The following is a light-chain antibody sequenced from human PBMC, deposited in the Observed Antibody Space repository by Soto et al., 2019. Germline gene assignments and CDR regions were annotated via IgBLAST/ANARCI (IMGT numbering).Light chain of an antibody. Sequence: QSALTQPASVSGSPGQSITISCTGTSSDVGSYNLVSWYQHHPGKAPKFIIYEDNKRPSGVSNRFSGSKSGNTASLTISGLQAEDEADYYCCAFVRSNALLFGGGTQLIVL. CDR3: CAFVRSNALL. CDR1: SSDVGSYNL. V-gene: IGLV2-23*01. CDR2: EDN. J-gene: IGLJ2*01.